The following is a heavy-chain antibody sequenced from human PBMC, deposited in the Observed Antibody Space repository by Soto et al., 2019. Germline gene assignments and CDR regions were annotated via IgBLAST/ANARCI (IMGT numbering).Heavy chain of an antibody. D-gene: IGHD3-3*01. CDR2: IKQDGREK. Sequence: EVQLVESGGDLVQPGGSLRLSCAASGFTFSSYWMSWVRQAPGKGLEWVANIKQDGREKYYVDSVKGRFIISRDNAKNSLYLQLKSLRAEDTAVYYCARAGDFWSGYYHHWGQGTLVTVSS. J-gene: IGHJ4*02. V-gene: IGHV3-7*01. CDR3: ARAGDFWSGYYHH. CDR1: GFTFSSYW.